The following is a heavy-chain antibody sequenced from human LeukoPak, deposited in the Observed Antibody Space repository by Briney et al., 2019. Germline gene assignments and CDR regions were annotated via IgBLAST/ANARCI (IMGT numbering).Heavy chain of an antibody. CDR3: ARGVAYYYDSSALPLAYYFDY. V-gene: IGHV4-4*07. CDR2: IYTSGST. J-gene: IGHJ4*02. Sequence: SETLSLTCTVSGGSISSYYWSWIRQPAGKGLEWIGRIYTSGSTNYNPSLKSRVTMSVDTSKNQFSLKLSSVTAADTAVYYCARGVAYYYDSSALPLAYYFDYWGQGTLVTVSS. CDR1: GGSISSYY. D-gene: IGHD3-22*01.